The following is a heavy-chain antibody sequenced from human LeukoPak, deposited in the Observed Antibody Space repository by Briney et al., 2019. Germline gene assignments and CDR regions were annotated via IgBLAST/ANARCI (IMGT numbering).Heavy chain of an antibody. D-gene: IGHD6-25*01. Sequence: GGSLRLSCAASGFTFSTYAMSWVRQAPGKGLEWVSSLSPSGGSTYYGESVKGRFTISRDNSKNTLYLQMNSLRAEDTAVYYCAKGGAQAADFDYWGQGTLVTVSS. V-gene: IGHV3-23*01. CDR3: AKGGAQAADFDY. CDR2: LSPSGGST. CDR1: GFTFSTYA. J-gene: IGHJ4*02.